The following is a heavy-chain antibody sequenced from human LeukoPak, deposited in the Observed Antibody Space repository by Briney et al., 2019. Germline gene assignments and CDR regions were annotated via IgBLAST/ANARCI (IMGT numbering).Heavy chain of an antibody. J-gene: IGHJ4*02. CDR1: GFTFSSYA. CDR3: AREKSVLRFLEWSTRERAYFDY. CDR2: ISYDGSNK. Sequence: GGSLRLSCAASGFTFSSYAMHWVRQAPGKGLEWVAVISYDGSNKYYADSVKGRFTISRDNSKNTLYLQMNSLRAEDTAVYYCAREKSVLRFLEWSTRERAYFDYWGQGTLVTVSS. D-gene: IGHD3-3*01. V-gene: IGHV3-30-3*01.